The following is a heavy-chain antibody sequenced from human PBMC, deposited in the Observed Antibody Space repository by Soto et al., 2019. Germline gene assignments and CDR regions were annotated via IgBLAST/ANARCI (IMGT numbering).Heavy chain of an antibody. Sequence: SETLSLTCTVSGGSISSGGYYWGWIRQHPGKGLEWIGYIYYSGSTDYNPSLKSRVTISVGTSKNQFSLRLSSVTAADTAVYYCARFTYSDFWSGYSPPFDYWGQGTLVTVSS. CDR2: IYYSGST. V-gene: IGHV4-31*03. CDR1: GGSISSGGYY. CDR3: ARFTYSDFWSGYSPPFDY. D-gene: IGHD3-3*01. J-gene: IGHJ4*02.